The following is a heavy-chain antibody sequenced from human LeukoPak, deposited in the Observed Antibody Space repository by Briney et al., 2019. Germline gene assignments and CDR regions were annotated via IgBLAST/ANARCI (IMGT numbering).Heavy chain of an antibody. CDR2: IWYDGSNK. J-gene: IGHJ6*02. Sequence: TGGSLRLSCAASRFTFSDYGMHWVRQAPGKGLEWVALIWYDGSNKYYADSVKGRFTISRDNSKNTLYLQMNSLRAEDTAVYYCARLDTAMVTTIYYYYGMDVWGQGTTVTVSS. CDR3: ARLDTAMVTTIYYYYGMDV. V-gene: IGHV3-33*01. D-gene: IGHD5-18*01. CDR1: RFTFSDYG.